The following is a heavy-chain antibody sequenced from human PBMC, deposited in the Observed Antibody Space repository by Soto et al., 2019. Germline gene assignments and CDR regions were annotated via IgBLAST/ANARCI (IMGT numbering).Heavy chain of an antibody. CDR3: AKDISPVAGNFDY. Sequence: PGGSLRLSCAASGFTFSSYGMHWVRQAPGKGLEWVAVISYDGSNKYYADSVKGRFTISRDNSKNTLYLQMNSLRAEDTALYYCAKDISPVAGNFDYWGQGTLVTVSS. CDR1: GFTFSSYG. V-gene: IGHV3-30*18. D-gene: IGHD6-19*01. J-gene: IGHJ4*02. CDR2: ISYDGSNK.